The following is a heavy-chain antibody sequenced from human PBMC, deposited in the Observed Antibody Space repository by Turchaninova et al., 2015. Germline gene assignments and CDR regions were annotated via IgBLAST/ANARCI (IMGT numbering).Heavy chain of an antibody. CDR2: VSHSGNS. J-gene: IGHJ3*01. V-gene: IGHV4/OR15-8*01. CDR1: GDSVSTSHW. Sequence: QVQLQQSGPGLVKPFDTLSLTCIVIGDSVSTSHWWSWIRQSPGRGLEWIGAVSHSGNSNYNLSPWGRVSISVSSAGKQFSLKLTSVTAAVAGIYYCARSPSGLLGGYFRSPFDVWGQGTMVTVSS. D-gene: IGHD2-2*03. CDR3: ARSPSGLLGGYFRSPFDV.